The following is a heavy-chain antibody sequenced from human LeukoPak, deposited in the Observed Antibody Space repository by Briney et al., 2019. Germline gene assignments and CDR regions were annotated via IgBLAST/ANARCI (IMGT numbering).Heavy chain of an antibody. D-gene: IGHD3-9*01. J-gene: IGHJ4*02. CDR2: VLGSGGST. V-gene: IGHV3-23*01. Sequence: SGGSLRLSCAASGFTFSNYAMSWVRQAPGKGLEWVSAVLGSGGSTYYADSVKGRFTVSRDNSKSTLYLQMNSLRAEDTALYYWAKGGDYDVLTGYYAPDYWGQGTLVTVSS. CDR1: GFTFSNYA. CDR3: AKGGDYDVLTGYYAPDY.